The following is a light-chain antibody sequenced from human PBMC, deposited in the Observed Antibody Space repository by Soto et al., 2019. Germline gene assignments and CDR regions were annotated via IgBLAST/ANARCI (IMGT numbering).Light chain of an antibody. V-gene: IGLV2-11*01. CDR3: CSYAGSYTFYV. CDR1: SSDVGGYNY. J-gene: IGLJ1*01. Sequence: QSALTQPRSVSGSPGQSVTISCSGTSSDVGGYNYVSWYQQYPGAAPKLMIYDVTMRPSGVPYRFSGSKSGNTASLTISGXQAEDEADYYCCSYAGSYTFYVFGGGTKLTVL. CDR2: DVT.